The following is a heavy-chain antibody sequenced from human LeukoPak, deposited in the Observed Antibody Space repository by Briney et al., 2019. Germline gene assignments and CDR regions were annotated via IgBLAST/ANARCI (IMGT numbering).Heavy chain of an antibody. Sequence: GGSLRLSCAASGFTFSTYDMHWVRQATGKGLEWVSAIDTAGDTYYPGSVKGRFTVSRENAKNSLYLQMNSLRAGDTVVYYCARVLTARSGGYDAFDMWGQGTMVTVSS. CDR1: GFTFSTYD. J-gene: IGHJ3*02. CDR3: ARVLTARSGGYDAFDM. CDR2: IDTAGDT. V-gene: IGHV3-13*01. D-gene: IGHD6-25*01.